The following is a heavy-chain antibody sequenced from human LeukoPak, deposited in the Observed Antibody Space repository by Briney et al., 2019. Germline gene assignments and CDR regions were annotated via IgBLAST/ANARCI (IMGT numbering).Heavy chain of an antibody. Sequence: GGSLRLSCAASGFTFDRFTIHWVRQTPGKGLEWVSLINRRGHTFYADFVKGRFTISRDNSRNSVFLQMNSLRPEDTALYHCAKEVDCPSDCLFFHSWGQGTLVTVSS. CDR1: GFTFDRFT. D-gene: IGHD2-21*02. J-gene: IGHJ4*02. CDR2: INRRGHT. V-gene: IGHV3-43*01. CDR3: AKEVDCPSDCLFFHS.